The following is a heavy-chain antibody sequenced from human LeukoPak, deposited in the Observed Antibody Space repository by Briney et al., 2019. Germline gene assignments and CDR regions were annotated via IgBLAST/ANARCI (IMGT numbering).Heavy chain of an antibody. D-gene: IGHD1-26*01. V-gene: IGHV3-7*01. J-gene: IGHJ5*02. CDR2: IKQDGSEK. CDR3: AGARGWEFSS. Sequence: QSGGSLRLSCAASGFTFSSYWMGWVRQAPGMGLEWVATIKQDGSEKYCLDSVKGRFTISRDNAKNSLFLQMNSLRAEDTAVYYCAGARGWEFSSWGQGTLVTVSS. CDR1: GFTFSSYW.